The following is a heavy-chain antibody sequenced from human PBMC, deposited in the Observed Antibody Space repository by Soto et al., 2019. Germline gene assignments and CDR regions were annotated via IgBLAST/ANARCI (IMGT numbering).Heavy chain of an antibody. V-gene: IGHV3-9*01. D-gene: IGHD3-9*01. CDR3: EKAAAPAGYVSFDI. Sequence: EVQLVESGGGLVQPGRSLRLSCAASGFTFDDYAMHWVRQAPGKGLEWVSGISWNSGSIGYADSVKGRFTISRDNAKNSFYLQINGVREENTPLFFCEKAAAPAGYVSFDIGGKGKRFTVFS. CDR2: ISWNSGSI. J-gene: IGHJ3*02. CDR1: GFTFDDYA.